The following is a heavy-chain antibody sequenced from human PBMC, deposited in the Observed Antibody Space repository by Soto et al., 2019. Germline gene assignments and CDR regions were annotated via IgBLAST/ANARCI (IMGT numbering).Heavy chain of an antibody. Sequence: GGSLRLSCAASGFTFSDYYMSWLRQSPGKGLEWVSYISAGGGSTIYYADSVKGRFTISRDNAKNSLYLQMNSLRAEDTAMYYCARQRGYYDSSGLDYWGQGALVTVSS. CDR2: ISAGGGSTI. CDR1: GFTFSDYY. J-gene: IGHJ4*02. D-gene: IGHD3-22*01. V-gene: IGHV3-11*01. CDR3: ARQRGYYDSSGLDY.